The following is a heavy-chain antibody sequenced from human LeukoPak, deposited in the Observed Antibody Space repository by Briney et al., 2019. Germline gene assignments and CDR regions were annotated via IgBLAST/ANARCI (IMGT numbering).Heavy chain of an antibody. Sequence: GGSLRLSCAASGFTFDDYAMHWVRQAPGKGLEWVSLISGDGGSTYYADSVKGRFTISRDNSKNSLYLQMNSLRTEDTALYYCASLIAVAGRAGWFDPWGQGTLVTLSS. CDR1: GFTFDDYA. D-gene: IGHD6-19*01. CDR2: ISGDGGST. J-gene: IGHJ5*02. CDR3: ASLIAVAGRAGWFDP. V-gene: IGHV3-43*02.